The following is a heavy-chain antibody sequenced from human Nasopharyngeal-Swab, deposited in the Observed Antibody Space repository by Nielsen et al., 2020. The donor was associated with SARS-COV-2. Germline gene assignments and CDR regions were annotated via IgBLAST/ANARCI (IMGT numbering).Heavy chain of an antibody. J-gene: IGHJ3*02. D-gene: IGHD3-10*01. Sequence: GESLKISCAASGFTFSSYDMHWVRQATGKGLEWVSAIGTAGDTYYPGSVKGRFTISRENAKNSLYLQMNSLRAGDTAAYYCARANLGYYYGSGSYAFDIWGQGTMVTVSS. CDR3: ARANLGYYYGSGSYAFDI. CDR2: IGTAGDT. V-gene: IGHV3-13*01. CDR1: GFTFSSYD.